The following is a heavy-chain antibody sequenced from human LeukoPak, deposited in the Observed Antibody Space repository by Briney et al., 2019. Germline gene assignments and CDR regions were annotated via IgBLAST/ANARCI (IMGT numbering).Heavy chain of an antibody. CDR3: ARAPQRSYQHNWFDP. Sequence: SETLSLTCTVSGGSISSYYWSWIRQPPGKGLEWIGSIYHSESTYYNPSLKSRVTISIDTSKNQFSLKLSSVTAADTAVYYCARAPQRSYQHNWFDPWGQGTLVTVSS. J-gene: IGHJ5*02. CDR1: GGSISSYY. CDR2: IYHSEST. V-gene: IGHV4-59*12. D-gene: IGHD2-21*01.